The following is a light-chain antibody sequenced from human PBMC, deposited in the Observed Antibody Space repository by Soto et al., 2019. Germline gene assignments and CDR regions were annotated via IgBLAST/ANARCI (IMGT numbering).Light chain of an antibody. V-gene: IGKV1-5*01. CDR1: QNINNW. J-gene: IGKJ2*01. CDR2: DAS. CDR3: QHYNVYYMYT. Sequence: DIPMTQSPSTLSASVGDRVTITCRASQNINNWLAWFQQKPGEAPKLLIYDASTLESGVPSRFSGSGSGTEFTLTISSLQPDDYATYSCQHYNVYYMYTFGQGTKVEIK.